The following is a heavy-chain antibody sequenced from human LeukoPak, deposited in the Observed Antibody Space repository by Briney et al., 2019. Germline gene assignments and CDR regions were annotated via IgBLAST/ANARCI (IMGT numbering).Heavy chain of an antibody. CDR1: GGSISSGGYY. CDR2: IYYSGST. CDR3: ARGAAVSTYYYDSSGYQNLLFDY. J-gene: IGHJ4*02. Sequence: PSETLSLTCTVSGGSISSGGYYWSWIRQHPGKGLEWIGCIYYSGSTYYNPSLKSRVTISVDTSKNQFSLKLSSVTAADTAVYYCARGAAVSTYYYDSSGYQNLLFDYWGQGTLVTVSS. V-gene: IGHV4-31*03. D-gene: IGHD3-22*01.